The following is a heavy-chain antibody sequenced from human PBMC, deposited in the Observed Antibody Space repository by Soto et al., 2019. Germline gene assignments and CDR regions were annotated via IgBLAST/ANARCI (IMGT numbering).Heavy chain of an antibody. CDR2: INSFSGDT. V-gene: IGHV1-18*01. J-gene: IGHJ2*01. CDR1: GYTFTHYG. Sequence: QVQLVQSGAEVKKPGASVKVSCKASGYTFTHYGITWVRQAPGQGLEWMGWINSFSGDTNYPQKLQGRRTMTTDTSTNTVYMELMNLRADDTTVYYCARNLHSGGKYWYFDIWGRGTLVTVSS. CDR3: ARNLHSGGKYWYFDI. D-gene: IGHD2-15*01.